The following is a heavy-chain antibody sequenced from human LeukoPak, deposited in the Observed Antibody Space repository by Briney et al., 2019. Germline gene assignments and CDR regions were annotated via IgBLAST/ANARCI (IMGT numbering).Heavy chain of an antibody. D-gene: IGHD3-10*01. V-gene: IGHV4-59*01. CDR2: IYYSGST. Sequence: KTSETLSLTCTVSGGSISSYYWSWIRQPPGKGLEWIGYIYYSGSTNYNPSLKSRVTISVDTSKNQFSLKLSSVTAADTAVYYCARDQSYYGSGSYRLWGQGTLVTVSS. CDR1: GGSISSYY. CDR3: ARDQSYYGSGSYRL. J-gene: IGHJ4*02.